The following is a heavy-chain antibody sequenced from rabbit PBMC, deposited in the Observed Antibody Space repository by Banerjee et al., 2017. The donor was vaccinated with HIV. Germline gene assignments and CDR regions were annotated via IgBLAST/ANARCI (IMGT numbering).Heavy chain of an antibody. CDR3: ARDGGLYSLDL. V-gene: IGHV1S45*01. J-gene: IGHJ6*01. CDR1: GFSFSSSYW. D-gene: IGHD3-1*01. Sequence: KPEGSLTLTCTASGFSFSSSYWICWVRQAPGKGLEWIGYITYGGSAYYASWVNGRFTISKTSSTTVALQMTSLTAADTATYFCARDGGLYSLDLWGPGTLVTVS. CDR2: ITYGGSA.